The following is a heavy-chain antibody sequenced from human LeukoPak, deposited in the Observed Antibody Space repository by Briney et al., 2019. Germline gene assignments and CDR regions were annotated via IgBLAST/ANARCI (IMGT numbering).Heavy chain of an antibody. CDR3: ARELKNYGFLL. CDR1: EFTFSYYW. Sequence: GGSLRLSCAASEFTFSYYWMHWVRQAPGKGLVWVSRIDPEGSVTSYADSVKDRFITSRDNDKNTVDLQMNSLRVEDTALYYCARELKNYGFLLWGQGTLVTVSS. CDR2: IDPEGSVT. V-gene: IGHV3-74*03. D-gene: IGHD3/OR15-3a*01. J-gene: IGHJ4*02.